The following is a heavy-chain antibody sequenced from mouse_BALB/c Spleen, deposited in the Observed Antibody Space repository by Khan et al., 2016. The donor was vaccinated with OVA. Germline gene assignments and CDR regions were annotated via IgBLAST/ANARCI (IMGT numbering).Heavy chain of an antibody. CDR3: VRDGAYYRYDDWFAY. Sequence: QVQLKESGAELARPGASVKMSCKASGYTFTSYTIHWIKLRPGQGLEWIGYINPSNGYTNYNQKFKDKATLTADKSSTTAYMQLSSLTSDDSAVYNCVRDGAYYRYDDWFAYWGQGTLVTVSA. J-gene: IGHJ3*01. V-gene: IGHV1-4*01. CDR2: INPSNGYT. CDR1: GYTFTSYT. D-gene: IGHD2-14*01.